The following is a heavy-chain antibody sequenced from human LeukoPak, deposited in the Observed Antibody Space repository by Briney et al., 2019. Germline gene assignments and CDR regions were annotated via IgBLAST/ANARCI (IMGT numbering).Heavy chain of an antibody. CDR3: ARSTARDY. J-gene: IGHJ4*02. Sequence: ASVKVSCKASDYTFTRYGISWVRQAPGQGLEWMGWISGSNGNTNYAQKTQDRVTFTTDTSTSTAYMELRSLRSDDTAVYYCARSTARDYWGQGTLVTVSS. V-gene: IGHV1-18*01. CDR2: ISGSNGNT. CDR1: DYTFTRYG. D-gene: IGHD5-18*01.